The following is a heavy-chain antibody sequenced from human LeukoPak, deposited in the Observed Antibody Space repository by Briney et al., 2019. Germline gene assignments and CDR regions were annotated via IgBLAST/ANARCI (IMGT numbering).Heavy chain of an antibody. Sequence: SETLSLTCTVSGGSISSSSYYWGWIRQPPGKGLEWIGSIYYSGSTYYNPSLKSRVTISVDRSKNQFSLKLSSVTAADTAVYYCARGPADYYDSSGYYYFDYWGQGTLVTVSS. CDR3: ARGPADYYDSSGYYYFDY. CDR2: IYYSGST. J-gene: IGHJ4*02. V-gene: IGHV4-39*07. D-gene: IGHD3-22*01. CDR1: GGSISSSSYY.